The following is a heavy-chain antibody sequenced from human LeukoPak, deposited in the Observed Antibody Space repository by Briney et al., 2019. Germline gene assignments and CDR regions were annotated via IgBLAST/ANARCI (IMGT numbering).Heavy chain of an antibody. CDR3: SREDY. V-gene: IGHV1-2*02. Sequence: ASVKVSCKASRYTLTGYYLHSVRHAPGQGLEWVGWINPNSSGTNYAQKFQGRVTMTRDTSISTVYMELSRLRSDDTAVYYCSREDYWGQGTLVTVSS. CDR1: RYTLTGYY. J-gene: IGHJ4*02. CDR2: INPNSSGT.